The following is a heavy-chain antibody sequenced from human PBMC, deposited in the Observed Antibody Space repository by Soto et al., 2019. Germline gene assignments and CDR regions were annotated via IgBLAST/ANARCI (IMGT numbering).Heavy chain of an antibody. CDR2: IYKSATT. CDR1: GDSISNLDYF. Sequence: PSETLSLTCSVSGDSISNLDYFWAWIRQPPGQALEYIGYIYKSATTYYNPSFESRVAISVDTSKSQFSLNVTSVTAADTAVYYCARGIATGQLDPWGQGTLVTVSS. J-gene: IGHJ5*02. V-gene: IGHV4-30-4*01. D-gene: IGHD2-15*01. CDR3: ARGIATGQLDP.